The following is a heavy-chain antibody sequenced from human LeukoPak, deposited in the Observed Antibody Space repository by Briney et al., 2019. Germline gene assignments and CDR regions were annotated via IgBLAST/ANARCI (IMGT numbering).Heavy chain of an antibody. J-gene: IGHJ4*02. V-gene: IGHV3-21*01. CDR3: TRGPTLIGVAGTWPHDY. Sequence: GGSLRLSCAASGFTFSDYSMHWVRQAPGKGLEWVSSISSGSTYKYSADSVKGRFTISRDNAKNSLFLQMNSLRAEDSAVYYCTRGPTLIGVAGTWPHDYWGQGTLVTVSS. D-gene: IGHD6-19*01. CDR2: ISSGSTYK. CDR1: GFTFSDYS.